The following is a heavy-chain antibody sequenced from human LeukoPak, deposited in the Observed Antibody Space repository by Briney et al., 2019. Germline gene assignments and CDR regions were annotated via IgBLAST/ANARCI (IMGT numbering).Heavy chain of an antibody. Sequence: GGSLRLSCAASGFTFSDYAMSWVRQAPGKGPEWVSAITGGGRTYYADSVKGRFTVSRDNSKSTLYLQMNSLTAEDTAVYYCAKMRGQYYHSYYMDAWGKGTTVTVSS. CDR2: ITGGGRT. V-gene: IGHV3-23*01. CDR1: GFTFSDYA. CDR3: AKMRGQYYHSYYMDA. J-gene: IGHJ6*03.